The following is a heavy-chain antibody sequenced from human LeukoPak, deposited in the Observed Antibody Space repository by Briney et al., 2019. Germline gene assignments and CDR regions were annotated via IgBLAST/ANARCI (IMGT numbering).Heavy chain of an antibody. D-gene: IGHD6-13*01. CDR2: IYYSGST. CDR3: ARARYSSSWYDY. CDR1: GASISSYY. Sequence: SETLSLTCTVSGASISSYYWSWIRQPPGKGLEWIAYIYYSGSTNYNPSLMSRVTTSLGTSKNQFSLKLSSVTAADTAVYYCARARYSSSWYDYWGQGTLVTVSS. J-gene: IGHJ4*02. V-gene: IGHV4-59*01.